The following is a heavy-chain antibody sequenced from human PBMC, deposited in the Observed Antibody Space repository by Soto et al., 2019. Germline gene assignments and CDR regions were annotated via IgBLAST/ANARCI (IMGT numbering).Heavy chain of an antibody. CDR3: AKNQIAAAGTSDY. V-gene: IGHV3-23*01. CDR2: ISTSIDAT. Sequence: GGSLRLSCAASGFTFSNYAMGWVRQAPGKGLEWVSSISTSIDATYYADSVKGRFTISRDNSKNTLYLQMNSLRAEDTAVYYCAKNQIAAAGTSDYWGQGTLVTVSS. J-gene: IGHJ4*02. D-gene: IGHD6-13*01. CDR1: GFTFSNYA.